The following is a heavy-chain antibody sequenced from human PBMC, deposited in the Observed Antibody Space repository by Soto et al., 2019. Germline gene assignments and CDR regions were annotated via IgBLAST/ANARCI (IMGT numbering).Heavy chain of an antibody. CDR2: IYHSGST. Sequence: QVQLQESGPGLVKPSGTLSLTCAVSGGSISSSNWWSWVRQPPGKGLEWIVEIYHSGSTNYNPSLKSRVTISVDKSKNQFSLKLSSVTAADTAVYYCARGASHSSSWYGYYYYGMDVWGQGTTVTVSS. J-gene: IGHJ6*02. V-gene: IGHV4-4*02. D-gene: IGHD6-13*01. CDR1: GGSISSSNW. CDR3: ARGASHSSSWYGYYYYGMDV.